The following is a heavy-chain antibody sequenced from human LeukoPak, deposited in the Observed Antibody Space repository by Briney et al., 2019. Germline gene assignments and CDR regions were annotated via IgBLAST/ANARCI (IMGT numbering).Heavy chain of an antibody. CDR1: GYTFTGYY. D-gene: IGHD6-13*01. CDR2: INPNSGGT. J-gene: IGHJ4*02. Sequence: GASVKVSCKASGYTFTGYYMHWVRQAPGQGLEWMGRINPNSGGTNYAQKFQGGVTMTRDTSISTAYMELSRLRSDDTAVYYCARDRSIAAAGTVTGYWGQGTLVTVSS. V-gene: IGHV1-2*06. CDR3: ARDRSIAAAGTVTGY.